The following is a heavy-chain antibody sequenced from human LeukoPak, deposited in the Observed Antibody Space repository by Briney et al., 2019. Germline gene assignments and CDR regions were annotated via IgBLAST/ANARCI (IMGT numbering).Heavy chain of an antibody. CDR2: IYYSGST. Sequence: PPETLSLTCTVSGGSISSSSYYWGWIRQPPGKGLEWIGSIYYSGSTYYNPSLKSRVTISVDTSKNQFSLKLSSVTAADTAVYYCARLDSGSYFIDYWGQGTLVTVSS. CDR1: GGSISSSSYY. V-gene: IGHV4-39*01. CDR3: ARLDSGSYFIDY. J-gene: IGHJ4*02. D-gene: IGHD1-26*01.